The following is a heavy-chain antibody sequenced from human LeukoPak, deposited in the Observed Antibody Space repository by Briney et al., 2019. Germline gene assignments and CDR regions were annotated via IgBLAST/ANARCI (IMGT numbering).Heavy chain of an antibody. D-gene: IGHD6-19*01. J-gene: IGHJ4*02. Sequence: ETLSLTCTVSGGSISSSSYYWGWVRQAPGKGLEWVSAISGSGGSTYYADSVKGRFTISRDNSKNTLYLQMNSLRAEDTAVYYCAKVSHSRYSSDGYDYWGQGTLVTVSS. CDR1: GGSISSSSYY. V-gene: IGHV3-23*01. CDR2: ISGSGGST. CDR3: AKVSHSRYSSDGYDY.